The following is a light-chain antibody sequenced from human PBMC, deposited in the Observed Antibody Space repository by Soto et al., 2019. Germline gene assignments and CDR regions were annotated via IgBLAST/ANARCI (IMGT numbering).Light chain of an antibody. Sequence: DIQMTQSPSTLSGSVGDRVTITCRASQTISSWLAWYQQKPGKAPKLLIYDASSLESGVPSRFSGSGSGTEYTLTVSGQQPHDFAAYYSELYKRYSRVFSQGTKVDIK. CDR3: ELYKRYSRV. CDR2: DAS. CDR1: QTISSW. J-gene: IGKJ1*01. V-gene: IGKV1-5*01.